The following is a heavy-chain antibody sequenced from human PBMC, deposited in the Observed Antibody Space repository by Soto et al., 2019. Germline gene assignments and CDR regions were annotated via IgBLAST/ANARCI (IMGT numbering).Heavy chain of an antibody. CDR1: GYTFTGYY. D-gene: IGHD4-4*01. Sequence: ASVKVSCKASGYTFTGYYMHWVRQAPGQGLEWMGWINPNSGGTNYAQKFQGWVTMTRDTSISTAYMELSRLRSDDTAVYYCARDPNLRDYKRNSYGDYYYMDVWGKGTTVTVSS. V-gene: IGHV1-2*04. J-gene: IGHJ6*03. CDR3: ARDPNLRDYKRNSYGDYYYMDV. CDR2: INPNSGGT.